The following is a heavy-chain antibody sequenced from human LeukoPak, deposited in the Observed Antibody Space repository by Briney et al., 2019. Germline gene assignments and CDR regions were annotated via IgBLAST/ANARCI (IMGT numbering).Heavy chain of an antibody. CDR1: GFTSSSYA. CDR3: ARDERLLSFLK. V-gene: IGHV3-23*01. J-gene: IGHJ4*02. D-gene: IGHD3-3*01. CDR2: ISGSGAYT. Sequence: PGGSLRLSCAASGFTSSSYAMSWVRQAPGKGLEWVSGISGSGAYTYYADSVKGRFTISRDSSKNTLYLQMNSLRAEDTAIYYCARDERLLSFLKWGQGTLVTVSS.